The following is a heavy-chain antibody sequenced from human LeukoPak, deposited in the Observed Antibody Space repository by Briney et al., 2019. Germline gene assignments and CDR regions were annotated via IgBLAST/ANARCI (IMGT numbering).Heavy chain of an antibody. CDR2: IKQDGSEK. J-gene: IGHJ4*02. Sequence: PGGSLRLSCAASGFTFSSYWISWVHQAPGKGLEWVANIKQDGSEKYYVDSVKGRFTISRDNAKNSLYLQMNSLRAEDTAVYYCAKDFYWAFDYWGQGTLVTVSS. CDR3: AKDFYWAFDY. D-gene: IGHD2-8*02. V-gene: IGHV3-7*04. CDR1: GFTFSSYW.